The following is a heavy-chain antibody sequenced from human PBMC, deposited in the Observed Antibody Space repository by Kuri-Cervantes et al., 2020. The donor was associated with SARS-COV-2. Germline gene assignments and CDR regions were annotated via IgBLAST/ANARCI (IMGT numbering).Heavy chain of an antibody. V-gene: IGHV1-18*04. CDR2: SSAHNGNT. J-gene: IGHJ4*02. D-gene: IGHD3-22*01. Sequence: ASVKVSCKASGYTFTSYGISWVRQAPGQGLEWMGWSSAHNGNTDYAQKLQGRVTMTTDTSTSTAYMELRSLRSDDTAVYYCARDAFDSSGYQLVDYWGQGTLVTVSS. CDR1: GYTFTSYG. CDR3: ARDAFDSSGYQLVDY.